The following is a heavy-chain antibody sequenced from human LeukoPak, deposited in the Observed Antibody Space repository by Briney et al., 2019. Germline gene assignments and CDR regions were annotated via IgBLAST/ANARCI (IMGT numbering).Heavy chain of an antibody. V-gene: IGHV5-51*01. CDR1: GYSFTSYW. D-gene: IGHD2-15*01. J-gene: IGHJ6*02. CDR2: IYPGDSDT. Sequence: GESLKISCKGSGYSFTSYWIGWVRQMPGKGLEWMGIIYPGDSDTRYSPSFQGQVTISADKSIGTAYLQWSSLKASDTAMYYRARHNADCSGGSCYQPRDYYYGMDVWGQGTTVTVSS. CDR3: ARHNADCSGGSCYQPRDYYYGMDV.